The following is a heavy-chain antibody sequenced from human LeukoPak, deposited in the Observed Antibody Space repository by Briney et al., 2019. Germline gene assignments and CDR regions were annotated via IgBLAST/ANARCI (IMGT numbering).Heavy chain of an antibody. CDR1: GGSFSGYY. V-gene: IGHV4-34*01. D-gene: IGHD3-10*01. CDR2: INHSGST. Sequence: TLSLTCGVYGGSFSGYYWNWIRQSPGKGLEWIGEINHSGSTNYNPSLKSRVTMSVDTSQKQFSLRLTSVTAADTAVYYCARLRYYGSGSYPMTGNWFDPWGQGTLVTVSS. J-gene: IGHJ5*02. CDR3: ARLRYYGSGSYPMTGNWFDP.